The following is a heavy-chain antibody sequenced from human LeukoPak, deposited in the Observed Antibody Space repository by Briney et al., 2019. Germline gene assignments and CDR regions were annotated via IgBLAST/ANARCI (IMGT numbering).Heavy chain of an antibody. J-gene: IGHJ3*02. CDR2: ILYSGST. CDR3: ARAVYCGGDCYSGAFDI. D-gene: IGHD2-21*02. V-gene: IGHV4-59*01. CDR1: GGSISSYY. Sequence: SETLSLTCTDSGGSISSYYWSWIRPPPGKGLEWIGDILYSGSTNYNPAIKSRVPISVDTPKNQFSLKLSSVTAADTAVYYCARAVYCGGDCYSGAFDIWGQGTMVTVSS.